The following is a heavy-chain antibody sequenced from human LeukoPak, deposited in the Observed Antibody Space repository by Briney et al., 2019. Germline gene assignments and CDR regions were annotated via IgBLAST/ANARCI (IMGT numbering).Heavy chain of an antibody. CDR3: AREAGIAVAGDYYYYGMDV. CDR2: IWYDGSNK. Sequence: GGSLRLSCPASGFTFSSYGMHWVRQAPGKGLEWVAVIWYDGSNKYYADSVKGRFTISRDNSKNTLYLQMNSLRAEDTAVYYCAREAGIAVAGDYYYYGMDVWGQGTTVTVSS. V-gene: IGHV3-33*01. CDR1: GFTFSSYG. D-gene: IGHD6-19*01. J-gene: IGHJ6*02.